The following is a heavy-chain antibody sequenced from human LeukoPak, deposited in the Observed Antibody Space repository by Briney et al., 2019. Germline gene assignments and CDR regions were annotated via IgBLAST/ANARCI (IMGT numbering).Heavy chain of an antibody. Sequence: SETLSLTCAVYGGSFSGYYWSWIRQPPGKGLEWIGEINHSGSTNYNPSLKSRVTISVDTSKNQFSLKLSSVTAADTAVCYCARATTYYYDSSGYSRYFDYWGQGTLVTVSS. J-gene: IGHJ4*02. CDR1: GGSFSGYY. V-gene: IGHV4-34*01. D-gene: IGHD3-22*01. CDR3: ARATTYYYDSSGYSRYFDY. CDR2: INHSGST.